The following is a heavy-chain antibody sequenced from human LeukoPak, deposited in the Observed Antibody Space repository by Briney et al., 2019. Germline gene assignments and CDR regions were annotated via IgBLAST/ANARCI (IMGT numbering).Heavy chain of an antibody. CDR2: TWYDGSNK. CDR1: GFTFSNYG. Sequence: GGSLRLSCEASGFTFSNYGMHWVRQAPGKGLEWVAVTWYDGSNKYYADSVKGRFTSSRDNSKNTLHLQMDSLRAEDTAVYYCATGSRRGYGGNSDPGFDYWGQGTLVTVSS. CDR3: ATGSRRGYGGNSDPGFDY. J-gene: IGHJ4*02. V-gene: IGHV3-33*01. D-gene: IGHD4-23*01.